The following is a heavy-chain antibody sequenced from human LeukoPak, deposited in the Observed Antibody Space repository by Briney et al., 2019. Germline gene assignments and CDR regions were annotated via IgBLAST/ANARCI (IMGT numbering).Heavy chain of an antibody. CDR3: ARSGGILTGYYAPRYYYYMDV. J-gene: IGHJ6*03. CDR1: GYRFTSYW. V-gene: IGHV5-51*01. Sequence: GESLKISCKGSGYRFTSYWIGWVRQIPGKGLEWMWIIYPGDSDTRYSPSFQGQVTISADKSISTAYLPWSSPKAADTPMYYCARSGGILTGYYAPRYYYYMDVWGKGTTVTVSS. D-gene: IGHD3-9*01. CDR2: IYPGDSDT.